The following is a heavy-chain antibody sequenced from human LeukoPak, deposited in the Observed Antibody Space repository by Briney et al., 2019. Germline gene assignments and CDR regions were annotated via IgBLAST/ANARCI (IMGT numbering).Heavy chain of an antibody. CDR3: ARARTYYYDSSGYYSVDWFDP. V-gene: IGHV4-39*07. CDR1: GGSISSSSYY. CDR2: IYYSGST. J-gene: IGHJ5*02. D-gene: IGHD3-22*01. Sequence: KPSETLSLTCTVSGGSISSSSYYWGWIRQPPGKGLEWIGSIYYSGSTYYNPSLKSRVTISVDTSKNQFSLKLSSVTAADTAVYYCARARTYYYDSSGYYSVDWFDPWGQGTLVTVSS.